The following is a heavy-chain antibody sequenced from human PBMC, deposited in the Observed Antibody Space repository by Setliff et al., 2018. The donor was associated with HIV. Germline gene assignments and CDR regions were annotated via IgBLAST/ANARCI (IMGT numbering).Heavy chain of an antibody. CDR2: ITYSGST. V-gene: IGHV4-31*03. Sequence: PSETLSLTCSVSGGSISRVGYYWSWIRQHPGKGLERIGYITYSGSTYYNPSLMSRVSISPDTSKNQFSLKLTSVTAADTAVYYCARVGSVIQVTLFGMDVWGQGTTVTVSS. D-gene: IGHD5-18*01. CDR3: ARVGSVIQVTLFGMDV. J-gene: IGHJ6*02. CDR1: GGSISRVGYY.